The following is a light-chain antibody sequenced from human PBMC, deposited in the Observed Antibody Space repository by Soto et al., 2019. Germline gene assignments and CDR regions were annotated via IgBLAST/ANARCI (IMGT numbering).Light chain of an antibody. CDR2: SNN. V-gene: IGLV1-44*01. J-gene: IGLJ3*02. CDR3: SAWYASLYVPV. Sequence: QSVLTQPPSASGTPGQRVSISCSGGSSNVGSNPVNWYLHLPGTAPKLLIYSNNQRPSGVPDRFSGSKSGTSASLAISGLPSEAAADYFCSAWYASLYVPVFGGGTKLTVL. CDR1: SSNVGSNP.